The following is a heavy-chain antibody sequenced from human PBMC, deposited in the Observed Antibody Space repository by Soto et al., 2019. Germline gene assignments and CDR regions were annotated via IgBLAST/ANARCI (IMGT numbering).Heavy chain of an antibody. V-gene: IGHV4-59*01. Sequence: QVQLQESGPGLVKPSETLSLTCTVSGGSISSYYWSCIRQPPGKGLEWVGYIYYSGSTNYNPSLTRLVTISLDTSKPQCSVKLRSVTAADRAVYYCAMVYGGSFDFWRQGTLVTVSS. CDR1: GGSISSYY. CDR3: AMVYGGSFDF. CDR2: IYYSGST. D-gene: IGHD2-15*01. J-gene: IGHJ4*02.